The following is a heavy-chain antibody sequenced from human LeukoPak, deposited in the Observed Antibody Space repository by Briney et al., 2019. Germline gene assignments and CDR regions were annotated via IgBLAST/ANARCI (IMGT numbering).Heavy chain of an antibody. D-gene: IGHD2-2*01. CDR1: GFTFSSYA. Sequence: GGSLRLSCSASGFTFSSYAMHWVRQAPGEGLEYVSAISSNGGSTYYADSVKGRFTISRDNSKNTLYLQMSSLRAEGTAVYYCVKDRGVVVPAAIFDYWGQGALVTVSS. CDR3: VKDRGVVVPAAIFDY. V-gene: IGHV3-64D*06. J-gene: IGHJ4*02. CDR2: ISSNGGST.